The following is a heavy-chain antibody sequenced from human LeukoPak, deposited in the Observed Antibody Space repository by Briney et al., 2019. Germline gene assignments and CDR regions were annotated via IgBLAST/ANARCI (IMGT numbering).Heavy chain of an antibody. CDR1: GFTVSSNY. CDR2: ISHSGST. V-gene: IGHV4-38-2*02. Sequence: GSLRLSCAASGFTVSSNYMSWVRQAPGEGLEWIGSISHSGSTHYNPSLQSRITISVDTSKKQFSLKLSSVTAADTALYYCVREMGYSFKTFDIWGQGTMVTVSP. D-gene: IGHD5-12*01. J-gene: IGHJ3*02. CDR3: VREMGYSFKTFDI.